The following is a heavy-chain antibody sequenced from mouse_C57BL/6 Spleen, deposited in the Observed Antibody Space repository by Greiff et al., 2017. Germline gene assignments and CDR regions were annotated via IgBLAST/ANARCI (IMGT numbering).Heavy chain of an antibody. CDR3: ARPARYYGSSYWYFDV. D-gene: IGHD1-1*01. V-gene: IGHV5-17*01. CDR1: GFTFSDYG. J-gene: IGHJ1*03. Sequence: EVQRVESGGGLVKPGGSLKLSCAASGFTFSDYGMHWVRQAPEKGLEWVAYISSGSSTIYYADTVKGRFTISRDNAKNTLFLQMTSLRSEDTAMYYCARPARYYGSSYWYFDVWGTGTTVTVSS. CDR2: ISSGSSTI.